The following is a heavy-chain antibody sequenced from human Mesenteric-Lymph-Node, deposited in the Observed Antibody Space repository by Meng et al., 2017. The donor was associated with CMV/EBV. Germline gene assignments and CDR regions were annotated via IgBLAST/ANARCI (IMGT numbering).Heavy chain of an antibody. CDR1: GYSFTSYW. CDR3: ARQGEFCSGDNCYTDY. V-gene: IGHV5-51*01. Sequence: GESLKISCKGSGYSFTSYWIGWVRQMPGKGLEWMGIIYPGDSDTRYSPSFQGQVTISADKSISTAYLQWSSLKASDTAMYYCARQGEFCSGDNCYTDYWGQGTLVTVSS. CDR2: IYPGDSDT. J-gene: IGHJ4*02. D-gene: IGHD2-15*01.